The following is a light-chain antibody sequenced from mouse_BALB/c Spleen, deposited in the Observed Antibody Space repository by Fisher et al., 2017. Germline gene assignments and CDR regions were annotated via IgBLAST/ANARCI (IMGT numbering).Light chain of an antibody. J-gene: IGKJ2*01. CDR3: QQWSSYPRT. CDR1: SSVSY. V-gene: IGKV4-57*01. CDR2: STS. Sequence: IMMTQSPAIMSASPGEKVTMTCRASSSVSYMHWFQQKPGTSPKLWIYSTSNLASGVPARFSGSGSGTSYSLTISRMEAEDAATYYCQQWSSYPRTFGGGTKLEIK.